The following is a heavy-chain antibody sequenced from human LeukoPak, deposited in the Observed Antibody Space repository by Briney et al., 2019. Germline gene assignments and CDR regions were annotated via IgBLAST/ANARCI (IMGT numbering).Heavy chain of an antibody. J-gene: IGHJ4*02. CDR2: ISGSGGRT. Sequence: GSLRLSWAASGFTFSSYAMTWVRQAPGKRLEWVSVISGSGGRTYYADSVKGRFTISRDNSKNTLYLQISSVRAEDTAVYYCAKDRGGGNLDFDYWGQGTLVTVSS. D-gene: IGHD2-15*01. V-gene: IGHV3-23*01. CDR1: GFTFSSYA. CDR3: AKDRGGGNLDFDY.